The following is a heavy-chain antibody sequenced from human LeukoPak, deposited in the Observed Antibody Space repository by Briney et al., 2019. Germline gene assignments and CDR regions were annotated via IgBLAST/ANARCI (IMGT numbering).Heavy chain of an antibody. CDR2: ISGSGDNT. D-gene: IGHD2-2*01. CDR1: GFTFSSYA. CDR3: AKDIVVVPEGQDY. V-gene: IGHV3-23*01. J-gene: IGHJ4*02. Sequence: PGGSLRLSCAASGFTFSSYAMNWVRQAPGKELEWVSAISGSGDNTYYADSVKGRFTISRDNSKNRLYLQMNSLRAEDTAVYYCAKDIVVVPEGQDYWGQGTLVTVSS.